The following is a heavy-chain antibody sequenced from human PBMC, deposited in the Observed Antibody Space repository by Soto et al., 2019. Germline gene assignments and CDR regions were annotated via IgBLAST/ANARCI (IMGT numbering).Heavy chain of an antibody. CDR1: SYTFNSFG. Sequence: GAAVKVSCKASSYTFNSFGINWVRQAPGQGLEWLGGISAYNGNTNYAQKFHGRVTMTADTSTTTAYLELTSLRSDDTAVYYCAKEFHSDSGGFHEFYFWGQVTLVTVSS. J-gene: IGHJ4*02. V-gene: IGHV1-18*04. CDR3: AKEFHSDSGGFHEFYF. D-gene: IGHD2-15*01. CDR2: ISAYNGNT.